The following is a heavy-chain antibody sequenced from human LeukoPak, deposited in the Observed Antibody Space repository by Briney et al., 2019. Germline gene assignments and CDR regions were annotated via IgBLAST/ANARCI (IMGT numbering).Heavy chain of an antibody. D-gene: IGHD6-6*01. V-gene: IGHV3-7*01. CDR1: VFSFNTKW. CDR3: ARVSRWDQYGSSSRHYDAFDI. J-gene: IGHJ3*02. Sequence: GGSLRLSCVVSVFSFNTKWMSWVRQAPGKGLEWVANIKQDGSEKYYGDSVKGRFTISRDNARNSLYLQMNSLGAEDTAIYYCARVSRWDQYGSSSRHYDAFDIWGKGTMVSVSS. CDR2: IKQDGSEK.